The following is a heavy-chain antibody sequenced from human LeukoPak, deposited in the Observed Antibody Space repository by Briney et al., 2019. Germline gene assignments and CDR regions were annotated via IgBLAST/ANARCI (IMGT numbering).Heavy chain of an antibody. CDR1: GFTFSSYS. J-gene: IGHJ4*02. D-gene: IGHD6-13*01. CDR2: ISSSSSYM. Sequence: KTGGSLRLSCAASGFTFSSYSMNWVRQAPGKGLEWVSSISSSSSYMYYADSVKGRFTISRDNAKNSLYLQMNSLRAEDTAVYYCARDSEGSSWAYYFDYWGQGTLVTVSS. CDR3: ARDSEGSSWAYYFDY. V-gene: IGHV3-21*01.